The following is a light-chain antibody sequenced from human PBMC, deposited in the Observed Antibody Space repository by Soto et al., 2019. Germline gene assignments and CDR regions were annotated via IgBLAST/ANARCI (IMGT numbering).Light chain of an antibody. J-gene: IGKJ2*01. Sequence: EILLTQSPDTLSLSPGERATLSCRASQSVSSSYLAWYQQKPGQSPRLLISGTSSRATGISDRFSGSGSGTDFTLTISRLEPEDFAVYYCQHYGNLPYTFGQGTKLEIK. V-gene: IGKV3-20*01. CDR1: QSVSSSY. CDR2: GTS. CDR3: QHYGNLPYT.